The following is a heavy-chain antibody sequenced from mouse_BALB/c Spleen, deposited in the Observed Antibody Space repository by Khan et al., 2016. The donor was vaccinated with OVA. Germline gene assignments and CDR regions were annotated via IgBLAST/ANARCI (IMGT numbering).Heavy chain of an antibody. CDR3: ARNNGSDFDY. J-gene: IGHJ2*01. CDR2: INPHIGEA. CDR1: GYSFTGYF. V-gene: IGHV1-20*02. Sequence: EVQLQQSGPELVKPGASVKISCTASGYSFTGYFMNWVMQSHGKSLEWIGRINPHIGEAFYNQKFKGKATLTVDESSSTAHMELRSLASEDSAVYYCARNNGSDFDYWGQGTTLPVSS. D-gene: IGHD1-1*01.